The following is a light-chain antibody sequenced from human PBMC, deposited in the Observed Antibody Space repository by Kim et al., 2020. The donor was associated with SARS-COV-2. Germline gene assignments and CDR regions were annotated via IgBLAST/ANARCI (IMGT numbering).Light chain of an antibody. CDR1: SGHSTYA. V-gene: IGLV4-69*01. J-gene: IGLJ2*01. Sequence: SVKLTCTLSSGHSTYAIAWHQQQPEKGPRYLMKLNSDGSHTKGDGIPDRFSGSSSGTERYLTISSLQSEDEADYYCQTWGTGSVVFGGGTQLTVL. CDR3: QTWGTGSVV. CDR2: LNSDGSH.